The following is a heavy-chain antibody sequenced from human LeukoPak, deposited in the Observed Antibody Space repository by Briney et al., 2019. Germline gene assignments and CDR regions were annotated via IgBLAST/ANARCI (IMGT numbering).Heavy chain of an antibody. D-gene: IGHD3-10*02. CDR2: IYSGGST. CDR1: GFTFSSYA. CDR3: AELGITMIGGV. V-gene: IGHV3-23*03. Sequence: GGSLRLSCAASGFTFSSYAMSWVRQAPGKGLEWVSVIYSGGSTYYADSVKGRFTISRDNSKNTLYLQMNSLRAEDTAVYYCAELGITMIGGVWGKGTTVTISS. J-gene: IGHJ6*04.